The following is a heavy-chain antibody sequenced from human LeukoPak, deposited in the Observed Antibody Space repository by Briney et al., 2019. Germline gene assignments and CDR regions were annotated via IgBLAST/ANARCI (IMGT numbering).Heavy chain of an antibody. D-gene: IGHD6-13*01. CDR2: INHSGST. J-gene: IGHJ4*02. CDR3: ARGGGIAAAADMNY. V-gene: IGHV4-34*01. Sequence: PSETLSLTCAVYGGSFSGYYWSWIRQPPGKGLEWTGEINHSGSTNYNPSLKSRVTISVDTSKNQFSLKLSSVTAADTAVYYCARGGGIAAAADMNYWGQGTLVTVSS. CDR1: GGSFSGYY.